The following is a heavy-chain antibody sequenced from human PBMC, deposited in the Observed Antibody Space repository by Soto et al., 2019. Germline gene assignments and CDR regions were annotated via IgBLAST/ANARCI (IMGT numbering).Heavy chain of an antibody. D-gene: IGHD6-13*01. J-gene: IGHJ4*02. CDR1: GCAGNGNY. CDR3: AGYSAFDH. CDR2: IYSGGST. V-gene: IGHV3-66*01. Sequence: GTLRLPCAASGCAGNGNYISWVRQAPGKGLEWVSLIYSGGSTYYADSVKGRFTISRDNSKNTLYLQMNSLRAEDTAVYYCAGYSAFDHWGQGTLVTVSS.